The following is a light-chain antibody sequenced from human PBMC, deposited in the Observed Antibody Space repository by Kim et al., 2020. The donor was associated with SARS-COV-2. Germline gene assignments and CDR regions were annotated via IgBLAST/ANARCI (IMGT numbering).Light chain of an antibody. Sequence: ASVGDIVTITCRASQSINIWLAWYQQKPGKAPKLLIYKASSLESGVPSRFSGGGSATEFTLTISSLQPDDFSTYYCQQYNTYPWTFGQGTKVDIK. CDR1: QSINIW. CDR2: KAS. CDR3: QQYNTYPWT. J-gene: IGKJ1*01. V-gene: IGKV1-5*03.